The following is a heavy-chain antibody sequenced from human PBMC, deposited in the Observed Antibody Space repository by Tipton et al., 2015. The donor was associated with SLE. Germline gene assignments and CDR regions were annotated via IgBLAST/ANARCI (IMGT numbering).Heavy chain of an antibody. Sequence: QLVQSGGGLVQPGGSLRLSCAASGFTFSSYEMNWVRQAPGKGLEWVAVISYDGSNKYYADSVKGRFNISRDNSKNTLYLQMNSLRAEDTAVYYCARERGEPYYDFWNYYYGMDVWGQGTTVTVSS. CDR1: GFTFSSYE. J-gene: IGHJ6*02. CDR3: ARERGEPYYDFWNYYYGMDV. D-gene: IGHD3-3*01. V-gene: IGHV3-30-3*01. CDR2: ISYDGSNK.